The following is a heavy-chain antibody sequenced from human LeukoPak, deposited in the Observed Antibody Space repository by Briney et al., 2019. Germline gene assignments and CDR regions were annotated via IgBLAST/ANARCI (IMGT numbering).Heavy chain of an antibody. CDR3: AKDLGTSGWYNDY. CDR2: ITSSGGRT. J-gene: IGHJ4*02. V-gene: IGHV3-23*01. CDR1: GFTFSTYG. Sequence: GGSLRLSCVASGFTFSTYGMSWVRQAPGMGLEWVSTITSSGGRTFYADSVKGRFIISRDDSKNTLYLQMNSLRAEDTAVFYCAKDLGTSGWYNDYWGQGTLVTVSS. D-gene: IGHD6-19*01.